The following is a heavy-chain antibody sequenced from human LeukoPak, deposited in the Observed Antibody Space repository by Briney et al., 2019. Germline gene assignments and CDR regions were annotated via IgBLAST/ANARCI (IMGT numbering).Heavy chain of an antibody. CDR1: GFTVSSNY. V-gene: IGHV3-66*01. Sequence: PGGSLRLSCAASGFTVSSNYMSWVRQAPGMGLEWVSIIYSGGSTYYADSVKGRFTISRDNSKNTLYLQMNSLRAEDTAVYYCAGAARGSTVGGWFDPWGQGTLVTVSS. CDR3: AGAARGSTVGGWFDP. CDR2: IYSGGST. J-gene: IGHJ5*02. D-gene: IGHD2-2*01.